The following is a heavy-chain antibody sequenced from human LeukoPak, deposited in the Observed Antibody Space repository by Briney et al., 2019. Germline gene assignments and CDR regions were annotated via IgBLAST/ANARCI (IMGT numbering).Heavy chain of an antibody. CDR3: ARDSRYSHSAGAFDI. CDR1: GYTLTELS. J-gene: IGHJ3*02. V-gene: IGHV1-24*01. D-gene: IGHD5-12*01. Sequence: GASVKVSCKVSGYTLTELSMHWVRQAPGKGLEWMGGFDPEDGETIYAQKFQGRVTMTKDTSTDTAYMELSSLRSEDTAVYYCARDSRYSHSAGAFDIWGQGTKVTVSS. CDR2: FDPEDGET.